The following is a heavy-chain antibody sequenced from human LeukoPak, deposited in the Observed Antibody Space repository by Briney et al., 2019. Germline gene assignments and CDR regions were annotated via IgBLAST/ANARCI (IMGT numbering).Heavy chain of an antibody. Sequence: ASVKVSCRASGYTFTSYGISWVRQAPGQGLEWMGWISAYNGNTNYAQKLQGRVTMTTDASTSTAYMELRSLRPDDTAVYYCAREEDGYNYDYWGQGTLVTVSS. V-gene: IGHV1-18*01. CDR1: GYTFTSYG. J-gene: IGHJ4*02. CDR2: ISAYNGNT. D-gene: IGHD5-24*01. CDR3: AREEDGYNYDY.